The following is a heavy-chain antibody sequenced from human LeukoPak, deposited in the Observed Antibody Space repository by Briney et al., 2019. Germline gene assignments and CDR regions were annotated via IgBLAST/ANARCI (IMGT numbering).Heavy chain of an antibody. Sequence: SETLSLTCAVYGGSFSGYYWSWIRQPPGKGLEWIGEINHSGSTNYNPSLKSRVTISVDTSKNQFSLKLSSVTAADTAVYYCARDHGGGDYGWFDPWGQGTLVTVSS. CDR3: ARDHGGGDYGWFDP. D-gene: IGHD4-17*01. CDR2: INHSGST. V-gene: IGHV4-34*01. CDR1: GGSFSGYY. J-gene: IGHJ5*02.